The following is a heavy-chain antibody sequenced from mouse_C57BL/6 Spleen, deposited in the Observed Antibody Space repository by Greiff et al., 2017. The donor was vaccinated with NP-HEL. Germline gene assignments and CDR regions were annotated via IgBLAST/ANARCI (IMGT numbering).Heavy chain of an antibody. D-gene: IGHD1-1*01. CDR3: ARSTGYYGSSSFDY. CDR2: IDPSDSYT. J-gene: IGHJ2*01. V-gene: IGHV1-69*01. CDR1: GYTFTSYW. Sequence: QVQLQQPGAELVMPGASVKLSCKASGYTFTSYWMHWVKQRPGQGLEWIGEIDPSDSYTNYNQKFKGKSTLTVDKSSSTAYMQLSSLTSEDSAVYYCARSTGYYGSSSFDYWGQGTTLTVSS.